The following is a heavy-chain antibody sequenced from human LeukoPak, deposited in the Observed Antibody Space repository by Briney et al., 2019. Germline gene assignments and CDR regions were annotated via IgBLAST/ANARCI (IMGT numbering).Heavy chain of an antibody. V-gene: IGHV3-53*01. CDR3: ARDRLQYFDY. CDR1: GFTVSDFY. Sequence: GSLRLSCAASGFTVSDFYMSWVRQASGKGLEWVSLIYVSGDTYYTDSVKGRFTISRDTSENTLYLQMNSLRVEDTAVYYCARDRLQYFDYWGQGTLVTVSS. CDR2: IYVSGDT. J-gene: IGHJ4*02. D-gene: IGHD3-16*01.